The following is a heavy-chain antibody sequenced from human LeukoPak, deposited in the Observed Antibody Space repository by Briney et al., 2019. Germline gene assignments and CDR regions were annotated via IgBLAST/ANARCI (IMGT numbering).Heavy chain of an antibody. D-gene: IGHD3/OR15-3a*01. CDR1: GFTFSTYT. J-gene: IGHJ4*02. Sequence: GGSLRLSCAASGFTFSTYTMNWVRQAPGKGLEWVSSITGSSSFIYYADSVKGRFTISRDNAKNSLYLQINSLRAEDTAVYYCARVSGTWTFDYWGQGTLVTVSS. CDR3: ARVSGTWTFDY. CDR2: ITGSSSFI. V-gene: IGHV3-21*01.